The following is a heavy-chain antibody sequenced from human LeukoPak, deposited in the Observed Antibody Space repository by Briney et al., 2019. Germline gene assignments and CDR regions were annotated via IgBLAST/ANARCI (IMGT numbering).Heavy chain of an antibody. D-gene: IGHD3-16*02. CDR2: IYYSGST. CDR3: ARDTSEFGGVIVPGIKPNNWFDP. J-gene: IGHJ5*02. CDR1: GGSISSYY. V-gene: IGHV4-59*12. Sequence: PSETLSLTCTVSGGSISSYYWSWIRQPPGKGLEWIGYIYYSGSTNYNPSLKSRVTISVDTSKNQFSLKLSSVTAADTAVYYCARDTSEFGGVIVPGIKPNNWFDPWGQGTLVTVSS.